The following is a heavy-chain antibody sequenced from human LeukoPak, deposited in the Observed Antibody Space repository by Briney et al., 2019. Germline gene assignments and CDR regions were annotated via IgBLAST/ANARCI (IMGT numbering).Heavy chain of an antibody. CDR1: GASISSYY. D-gene: IGHD1-14*01. V-gene: IGHV4-59*08. Sequence: SETLSLTCTVSGASISSYYWTWIRQPPGKGLEWIGYISYSGSTNYNPSLKSRVTMSVNTSRNQFSLKLTSVTAADTAVYYCARHEPLGRGAWDYWGQGILVTVSS. J-gene: IGHJ4*02. CDR3: ARHEPLGRGAWDY. CDR2: ISYSGST.